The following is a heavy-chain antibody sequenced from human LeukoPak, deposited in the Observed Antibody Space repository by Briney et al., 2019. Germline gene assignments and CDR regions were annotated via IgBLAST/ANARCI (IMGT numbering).Heavy chain of an antibody. V-gene: IGHV4-59*01. J-gene: IGHJ5*02. D-gene: IGHD2-2*02. CDR2: IYYGENT. Sequence: SETLSLTCTVSGGSISSYYWSWIRQPPGKGLEWIGYIYYGENTNYNPSLKSRVTMSVDTSMNQFSLKLSSVTAADTAVYYCARGWDIVVVPAAITTGGFDPWGQGTLVTVSS. CDR1: GGSISSYY. CDR3: ARGWDIVVVPAAITTGGFDP.